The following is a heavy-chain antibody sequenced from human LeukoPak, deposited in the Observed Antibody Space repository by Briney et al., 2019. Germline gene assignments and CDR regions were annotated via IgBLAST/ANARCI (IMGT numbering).Heavy chain of an antibody. CDR3: ARTYYYGSGSYFDY. D-gene: IGHD3-10*01. CDR2: INPNSGGT. Sequence: ASVKVSCKASGYTFTGYYMHWVRQAPGQGLEWMGWINPNSGGTNYAQKFQGRVTMTRDTSISTAYMELSRLRSDDTAVYYCARTYYYGSGSYFDYWGQGTLVTVCS. CDR1: GYTFTGYY. J-gene: IGHJ4*02. V-gene: IGHV1-2*02.